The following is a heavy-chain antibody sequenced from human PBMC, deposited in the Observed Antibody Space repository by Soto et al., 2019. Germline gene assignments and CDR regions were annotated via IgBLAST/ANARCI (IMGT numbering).Heavy chain of an antibody. J-gene: IGHJ5*02. CDR3: ARVPDVAAAGTGWFDP. D-gene: IGHD6-13*01. V-gene: IGHV1-3*01. Sequence: ASVKVSCKASGYTFTSYAMHWVRQAPGQRLEWMGWINAGNGNTKYSQKFQGRVTITRDTSTSTAYMELRSLRSDDTAVYYCARVPDVAAAGTGWFDPWGQGTLVTVSS. CDR2: INAGNGNT. CDR1: GYTFTSYA.